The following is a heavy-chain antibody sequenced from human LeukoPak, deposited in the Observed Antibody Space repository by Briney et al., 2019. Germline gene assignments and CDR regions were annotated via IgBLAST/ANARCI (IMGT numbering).Heavy chain of an antibody. CDR1: GGSISSNY. CDR2: ISTSGST. D-gene: IGHD2-2*01. Sequence: SETLSLTCTVSGGSISSNYWSWIRQPAGKGLEWIGRISTSGSTNYNPSLKSRVTISADKSKNQFSLKLTSVTAADTAVYYCARGPICGSSSCYFDYWGQGTLVTVS. J-gene: IGHJ4*02. CDR3: ARGPICGSSSCYFDY. V-gene: IGHV4-4*07.